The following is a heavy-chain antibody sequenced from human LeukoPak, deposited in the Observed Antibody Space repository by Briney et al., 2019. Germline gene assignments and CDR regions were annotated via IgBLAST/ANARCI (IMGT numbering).Heavy chain of an antibody. CDR1: GGSISSYY. CDR3: ARVLRVGLECQEDDAFDI. J-gene: IGHJ3*02. CDR2: IYTSGST. V-gene: IGHV4-4*07. Sequence: SETLSLTCTVSGGSISSYYWSWIRQPAGKGLEWIGRIYTSGSTNYNPSLKSRVTMSVDTSKNQFSLKLSSVTAADTAVYYCARVLRVGLECQEDDAFDIWGQGTMVTVSS. D-gene: IGHD1-1*01.